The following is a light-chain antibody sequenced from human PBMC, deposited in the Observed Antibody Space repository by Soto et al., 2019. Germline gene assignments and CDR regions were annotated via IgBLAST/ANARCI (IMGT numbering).Light chain of an antibody. CDR3: QKYNSAPT. CDR2: AAS. J-gene: IGKJ1*01. CDR1: QGISNY. Sequence: DIQMTQSPSSLSASVGDRVTITCRASQGISNYLAWYQQKSGKVPKLLIYAASTLQSGVPSRFSGSGSGTDFTRTISSLQPEDVATYYCQKYNSAPTFGQGTKVDIK. V-gene: IGKV1-27*01.